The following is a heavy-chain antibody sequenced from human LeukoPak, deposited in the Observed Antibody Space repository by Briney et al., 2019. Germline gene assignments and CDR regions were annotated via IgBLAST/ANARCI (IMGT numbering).Heavy chain of an antibody. V-gene: IGHV3-74*01. CDR1: GFTFSSYW. CDR3: ARAISSAYSPIDY. CDR2: INTDGIST. Sequence: GGSLRLSCAASGFTFSSYWMHWVRQAPGKGLVWVSRINTDGISTNYADSVKGRFTISRDNAKNTLYLQMNSLRAEDTAVYYCARAISSAYSPIDYWGQGTLVTVSS. J-gene: IGHJ4*02. D-gene: IGHD3-22*01.